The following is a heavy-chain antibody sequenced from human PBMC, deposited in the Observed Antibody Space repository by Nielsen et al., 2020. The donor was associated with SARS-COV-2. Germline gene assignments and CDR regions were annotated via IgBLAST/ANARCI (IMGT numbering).Heavy chain of an antibody. CDR1: GFTFSSYS. D-gene: IGHD6-6*01. Sequence: GGSLRLSCAASGFTFSSYSMNWVRQAPGKGLEWVSSISSSSSYIYYADSVKGRFTISRDNAKNSLYLQMNSLRAEDTAVYYCAREKSPRSSSALDYWGQGTLVTVSS. CDR3: AREKSPRSSSALDY. CDR2: ISSSSSYI. J-gene: IGHJ4*02. V-gene: IGHV3-21*01.